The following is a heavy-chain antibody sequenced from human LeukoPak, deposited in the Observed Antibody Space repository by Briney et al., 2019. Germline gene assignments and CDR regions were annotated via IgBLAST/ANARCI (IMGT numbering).Heavy chain of an antibody. Sequence: EGSLRLSCAASGFTFKNYAMNWVRQSPGQGLEWVSTISGDAVTSWYADSVKGRFTVSRDNSKNIVFLQMNNLRAEDTAVYYCAKKDSGGLYNWFDPWGQGTLVTVSS. D-gene: IGHD3-22*01. CDR3: AKKDSGGLYNWFDP. CDR1: GFTFKNYA. V-gene: IGHV3-23*01. CDR2: ISGDAVTS. J-gene: IGHJ5*02.